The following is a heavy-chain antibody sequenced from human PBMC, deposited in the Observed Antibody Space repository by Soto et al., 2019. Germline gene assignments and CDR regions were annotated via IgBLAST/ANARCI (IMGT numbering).Heavy chain of an antibody. J-gene: IGHJ1*01. CDR2: IWYDGSNK. D-gene: IGHD6-13*01. V-gene: IGHV3-33*01. Sequence: QVQLVESGGGVVQPGRSLRLSCAASGFTFSSYGMHWVRQAPGKGLEWVAVIWYDGSNKYYADSVKGRFTISRDNSKNTLYLQMNSLRAEDTAVYYCARDQYSSSWYPGFQHWGQGTLVTVSS. CDR3: ARDQYSSSWYPGFQH. CDR1: GFTFSSYG.